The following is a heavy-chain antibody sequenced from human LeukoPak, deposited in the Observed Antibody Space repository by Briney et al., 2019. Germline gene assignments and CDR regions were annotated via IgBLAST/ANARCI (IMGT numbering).Heavy chain of an antibody. CDR3: ARAIAAAAHYYMDV. CDR2: ISSRSTYI. D-gene: IGHD6-13*01. V-gene: IGHV3-21*01. Sequence: PGGSLRLSCAASGFNLNIYSMNWVRQAPGKGLEWVSSISSRSTYIYYADSVKGRFTISRDNAKNSLYLQMNSLRAEDTAVYYCARAIAAAAHYYMDVWGKGTTVTVSS. CDR1: GFNLNIYS. J-gene: IGHJ6*03.